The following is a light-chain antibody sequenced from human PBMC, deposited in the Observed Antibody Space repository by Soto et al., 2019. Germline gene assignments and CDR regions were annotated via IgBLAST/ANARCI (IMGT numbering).Light chain of an antibody. Sequence: QAARTQPGSVSGSPGQSITISCTGTSSDVGNYKYVSWYQQHPGKAPKLMIYEVSNRPSGVSNRFSGSKSGNTASLTISGLQAEDETDYYCFSYTSSGTYVFGTGTKVTVL. CDR2: EVS. CDR1: SSDVGNYKY. V-gene: IGLV2-14*01. CDR3: FSYTSSGTYV. J-gene: IGLJ1*01.